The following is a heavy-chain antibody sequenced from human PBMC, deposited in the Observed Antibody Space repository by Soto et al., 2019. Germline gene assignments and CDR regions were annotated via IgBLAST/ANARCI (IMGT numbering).Heavy chain of an antibody. D-gene: IGHD4-4*01. CDR3: AKEVSYNNYGGTSKRLDP. Sequence: QLRLQESGPGLVKPSETLSLICSVTGASTSSDYWSWIRQPAGKGLEWIGRIYITGNTNYNPSLWGRVTISIDTSRNQFSLKLTSVTAPDTAVYDCAKEVSYNNYGGTSKRLDPWGQGTLVTV. CDR2: IYITGNT. J-gene: IGHJ5*02. CDR1: GASTSSDY. V-gene: IGHV4-4*07.